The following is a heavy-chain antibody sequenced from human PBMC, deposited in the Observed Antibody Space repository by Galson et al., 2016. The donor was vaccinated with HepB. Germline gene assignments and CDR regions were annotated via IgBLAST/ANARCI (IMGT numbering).Heavy chain of an antibody. J-gene: IGHJ4*02. V-gene: IGHV1-2*02. Sequence: SVKVSCKASGYTFTGQYIHWVRQAPGQGLEWMGCINPNSGGTRYEQKFQGRVTMTRDTSISTAYMELTRLTSDDTAVYYCARDLHGGGGYWGQGTLVTVSS. CDR1: GYTFTGQY. D-gene: IGHD4-23*01. CDR2: INPNSGGT. CDR3: ARDLHGGGGY.